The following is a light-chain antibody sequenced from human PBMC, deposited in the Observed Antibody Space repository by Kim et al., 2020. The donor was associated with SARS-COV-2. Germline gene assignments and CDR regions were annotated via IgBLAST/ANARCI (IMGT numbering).Light chain of an antibody. CDR2: GKN. J-gene: IGLJ2*01. V-gene: IGLV3-19*01. CDR3: NSRDSNDNVV. Sequence: SSELTQDPAVSVALGQTVRITCQGDSLRSYYATWXQQKPGQAPIVVIYGKNNRPSGIPDRFPGSSSGNTAPLTITGTQAGDEADYYCNSRDSNDNVVFGG. CDR1: SLRSYY.